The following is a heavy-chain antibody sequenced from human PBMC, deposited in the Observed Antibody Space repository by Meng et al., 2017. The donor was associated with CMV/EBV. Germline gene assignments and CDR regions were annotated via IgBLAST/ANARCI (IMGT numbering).Heavy chain of an antibody. V-gene: IGHV1-18*01. D-gene: IGHD3-10*01. CDR2: ISAYSSNT. CDR3: DRDPLFGGGGRFDL. J-gene: IGHJ2*01. CDR1: AYSVISHS. Sequence: QVVVVQSGAGGERPGAPGEVLRKSFAYSVISHSSSWMRQAPGQGVEWMEWISAYSSNTNYAQKVQGRDTMTTDTSTSTAYMELRSLSSDDTAVYYCDRDPLFGGGGRFDLWGRGTLVTVSS.